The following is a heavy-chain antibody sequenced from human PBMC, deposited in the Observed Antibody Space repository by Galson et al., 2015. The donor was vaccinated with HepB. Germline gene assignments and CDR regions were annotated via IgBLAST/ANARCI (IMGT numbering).Heavy chain of an antibody. V-gene: IGHV3-21*01. CDR3: ARSVSNHYDFWSGWERTYGMDV. CDR1: GFTFSSYS. Sequence: SLRLSCAASGFTFSSYSMNWVRQAPGKGLEWVSSISSSSYIYYADSVKGRFTISRDNAKNSLYLQMNSLRAEDTAVYYCARSVSNHYDFWSGWERTYGMDVWGQGTTVTVSS. D-gene: IGHD3-3*01. CDR2: ISSSSYI. J-gene: IGHJ6*02.